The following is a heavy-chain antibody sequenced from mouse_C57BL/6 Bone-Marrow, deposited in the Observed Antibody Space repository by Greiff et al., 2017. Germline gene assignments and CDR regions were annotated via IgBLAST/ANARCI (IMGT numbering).Heavy chain of an antibody. J-gene: IGHJ2*01. CDR1: GFTFSSYA. CDR2: ISDGGSYT. Sequence: EVKVVESGGGLVKPGGSLKLSCAASGFTFSSYAMSWVRQTPEKRLEWVATISDGGSYTYYPDNVKGRFTISRDNAKNNLYLQMSHLKSEDTAMYYCARAGYYGSLDYWGQGTTLTVSS. D-gene: IGHD1-1*01. CDR3: ARAGYYGSLDY. V-gene: IGHV5-4*03.